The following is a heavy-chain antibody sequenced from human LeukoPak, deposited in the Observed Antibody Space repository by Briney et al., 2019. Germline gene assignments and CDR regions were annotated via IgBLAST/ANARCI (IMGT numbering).Heavy chain of an antibody. CDR3: ARDPYNTILYRLAH. V-gene: IGHV3-23*01. J-gene: IGHJ4*02. D-gene: IGHD3-10*01. CDR2: SSANGQAT. Sequence: GGSLTLSCPGSGFAFGTYALNWVRQAPGTGLEWVSISSANGQATYYADSVEGRFNISRDNSKSTLYLQLNSLRAEDTATYYCARDPYNTILYRLAHWGQGTLVTVSS. CDR1: GFAFGTYA.